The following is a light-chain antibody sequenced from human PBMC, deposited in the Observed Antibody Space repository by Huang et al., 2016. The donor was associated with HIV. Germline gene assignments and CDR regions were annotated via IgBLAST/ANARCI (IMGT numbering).Light chain of an antibody. CDR2: KVS. J-gene: IGKJ4*01. Sequence: DVVMTQSPLSLPVTLGQPASISCRSSQSLVHSDGNTYLNWFKQRPGQSPRRLIYKVSNRDSGVPDRFSGSGSGTDFTLKISRVEAEDVGVYYCMQGTQLTFGGGTKVEIK. CDR3: MQGTQLT. CDR1: QSLVHSDGNTY. V-gene: IGKV2-30*02.